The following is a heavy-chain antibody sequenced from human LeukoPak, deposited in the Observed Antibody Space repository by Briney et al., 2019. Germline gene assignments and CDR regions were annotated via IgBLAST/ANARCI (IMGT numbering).Heavy chain of an antibody. V-gene: IGHV5-51*01. CDR2: IYPGDSDT. J-gene: IGHJ6*03. CDR1: GYSFTSYW. D-gene: IGHD2-15*01. CDR3: ARHRRVVAANYYYYYMDV. Sequence: HGESLKISCKGSGYSFTSYWIGWVRQMPGKGLEWMGIIYPGDSDTRYSPSFQGQVTISADKSISTAYLQWSSLKASDTAMYYCARHRRVVAANYYYYYMDVWGKGTTVTISS.